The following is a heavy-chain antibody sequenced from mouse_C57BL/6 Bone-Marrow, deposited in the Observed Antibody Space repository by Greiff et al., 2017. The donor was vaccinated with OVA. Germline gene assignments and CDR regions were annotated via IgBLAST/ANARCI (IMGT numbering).Heavy chain of an antibody. CDR1: GFTFSSYA. CDR3: ARDLGYDYDYYAMDY. Sequence: EVHLVESGGGLVKPGGSLKLSCAASGFTFSSYAMSWVRQTPEKRLEWVATISDGGSYTYYPDNVKGRFTISRDNAKNNLYLQMSHLKSEDTAMYYCARDLGYDYDYYAMDYWGQGTSVTVSS. CDR2: ISDGGSYT. V-gene: IGHV5-4*01. D-gene: IGHD2-4*01. J-gene: IGHJ4*01.